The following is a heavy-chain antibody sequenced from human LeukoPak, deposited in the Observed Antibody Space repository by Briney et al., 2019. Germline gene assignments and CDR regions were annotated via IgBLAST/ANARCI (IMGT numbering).Heavy chain of an antibody. D-gene: IGHD3-16*02. J-gene: IGHJ4*02. CDR3: VRLGELSNTDH. CDR1: GFTFSSYA. CDR2: ITSSGGDT. Sequence: GGSLRLSCAASGFTFSSYAMTWVRQAPGKGLEWLSAITSSGGDTFYADSVKGRFTIARDNSKDTLYLQVNSLRAEDTAVYYCVRLGELSNTDHWGQGTLVTVSS. V-gene: IGHV3-23*01.